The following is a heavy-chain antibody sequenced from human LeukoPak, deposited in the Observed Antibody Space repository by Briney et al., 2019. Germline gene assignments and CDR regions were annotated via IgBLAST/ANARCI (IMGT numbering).Heavy chain of an antibody. CDR1: GYTFTSYD. Sequence: ASVKVSCKASGYTFTSYDINWVRQATGQGLEWMGWMNPNSGNTGYAQKFQGRATMTRNTSISTAYMELSSPRSEDTAVYYCARGVGYGGKLPDFDYWGQGTLVTVSS. CDR3: ARGVGYGGKLPDFDY. D-gene: IGHD4-23*01. J-gene: IGHJ4*02. V-gene: IGHV1-8*01. CDR2: MNPNSGNT.